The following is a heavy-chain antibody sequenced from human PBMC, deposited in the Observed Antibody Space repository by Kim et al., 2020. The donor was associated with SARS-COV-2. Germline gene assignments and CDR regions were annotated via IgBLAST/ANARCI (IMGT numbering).Heavy chain of an antibody. D-gene: IGHD2-2*01. Sequence: SETLSLTCSVSGVSISSSSYYWGWIRQPQGKGLEWIAHIYHTGSNYYNPSLKSRVTISVDTSKNQFSLNLSSVTATDTAVYYCARIGVVPAATGGGWFDPWGQGTLVTVSS. CDR1: GVSISSSSYY. CDR2: IYHTGSN. V-gene: IGHV4-39*01. CDR3: ARIGVVPAATGGGWFDP. J-gene: IGHJ5*02.